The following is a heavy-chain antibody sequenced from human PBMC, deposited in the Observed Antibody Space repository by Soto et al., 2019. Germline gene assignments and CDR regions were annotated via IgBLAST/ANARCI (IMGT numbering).Heavy chain of an antibody. CDR2: ISYDGSNK. Sequence: GGSLRLSCAASGFTFSSYAMHWVRQAPGKGLEWVAVISYDGSNKYYADSVKGRFTISRDNSKNTLYLQMNSLRAEDTAVYYCAGALGGYGDYVTYYYYGMDVRGQGTTVTVSS. D-gene: IGHD4-17*01. CDR1: GFTFSSYA. CDR3: AGALGGYGDYVTYYYYGMDV. J-gene: IGHJ6*02. V-gene: IGHV3-30-3*01.